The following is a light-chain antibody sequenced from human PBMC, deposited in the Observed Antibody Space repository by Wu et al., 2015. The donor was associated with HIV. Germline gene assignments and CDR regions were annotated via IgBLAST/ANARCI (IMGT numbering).Light chain of an antibody. J-gene: IGKJ1*01. CDR1: QSVSSY. Sequence: EIVLTQSPATLSLSPGERATLSCRASQSVSSYLAWYQQKPGQAPRLLIYDASNRATGIPARFSGSGFGTDFTLTISSLEPEDFAVYYCHQRTTWPRTFGQGTKVEVK. V-gene: IGKV3-11*01. CDR3: HQRTTWPRT. CDR2: DAS.